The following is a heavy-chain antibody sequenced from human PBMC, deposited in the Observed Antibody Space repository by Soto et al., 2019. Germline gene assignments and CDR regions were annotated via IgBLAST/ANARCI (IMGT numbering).Heavy chain of an antibody. Sequence: SLKLSCAASGLTFSSYAMHLVRQAPGKGLEWVAVISYYGSNKYYADSVKGRFTISRDNSKNTLYLQMNSLRAEDTAVYYCERADGQLARLVPFDYWGQGTLVTVYS. CDR2: ISYYGSNK. J-gene: IGHJ4*02. CDR3: ERADGQLARLVPFDY. V-gene: IGHV3-30-3*01. D-gene: IGHD6-6*01. CDR1: GLTFSSYA.